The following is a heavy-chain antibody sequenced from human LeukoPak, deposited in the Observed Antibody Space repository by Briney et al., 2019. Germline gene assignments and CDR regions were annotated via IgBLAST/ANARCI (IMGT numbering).Heavy chain of an antibody. Sequence: GGSLRLSCAASGFTFSSYSMNWVRQAPGKGLEWVSSISSSSSYIYYADSVKGRFTISRDNAKNSLYLQMNSLRAEDTAVYYCARLKGGCSGGSCYALNWGQGTLVTVSP. CDR1: GFTFSSYS. CDR3: ARLKGGCSGGSCYALN. D-gene: IGHD2-15*01. J-gene: IGHJ4*02. V-gene: IGHV3-21*01. CDR2: ISSSSSYI.